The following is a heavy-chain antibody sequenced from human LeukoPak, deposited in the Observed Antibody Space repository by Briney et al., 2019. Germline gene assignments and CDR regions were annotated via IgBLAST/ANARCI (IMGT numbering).Heavy chain of an antibody. D-gene: IGHD5-18*01. V-gene: IGHV3-30*03. CDR3: ARDGLHTAHFDY. CDR1: GFTFSSYG. Sequence: GGSLRLSCAASGFTFSSYGMHWVRQAPGKGLEWVAVISYDGSNKYYADSVKGRFTISRDNARNSLYLQMNSLRDEDTAVYYCARDGLHTAHFDYWGQGTLVTVSS. J-gene: IGHJ4*02. CDR2: ISYDGSNK.